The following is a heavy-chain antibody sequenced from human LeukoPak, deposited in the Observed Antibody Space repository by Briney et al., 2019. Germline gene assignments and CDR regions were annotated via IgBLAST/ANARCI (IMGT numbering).Heavy chain of an antibody. J-gene: IGHJ5*02. CDR1: GFTFSNYN. Sequence: PGGSLRLSXAASGFTFSNYNMNWVRQAPGKGLGWVSSISSSSSYIYYADSVKGRFTISRDNAKNSLYLQMNSLRAEDTAVYYCARDFESFSSNWFDPWGQGTLVTVSS. D-gene: IGHD3-3*02. V-gene: IGHV3-21*01. CDR2: ISSSSSYI. CDR3: ARDFESFSSNWFDP.